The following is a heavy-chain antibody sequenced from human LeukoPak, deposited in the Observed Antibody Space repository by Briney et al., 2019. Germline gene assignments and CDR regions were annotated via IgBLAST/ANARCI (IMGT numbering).Heavy chain of an antibody. CDR2: ISYDGSNK. D-gene: IGHD1-1*01. V-gene: IGHV3-30-3*01. CDR3: ARGRDYNYP. CDR1: GFTFSSYA. Sequence: GGSLRLSCAASGFTFSSYAMHWVRQAPGKGLEWVAVISYDGSNKYYADSVKGRFTISRDNSKNTLYLQMNSLRAEDTAVYYCARGRDYNYPWGQGTLVTVSS. J-gene: IGHJ5*02.